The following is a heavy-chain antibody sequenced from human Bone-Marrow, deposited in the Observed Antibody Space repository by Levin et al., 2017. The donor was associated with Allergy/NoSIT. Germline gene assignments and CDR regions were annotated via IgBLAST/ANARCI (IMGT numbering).Heavy chain of an antibody. CDR2: ISKSSSTK. Sequence: PGGSLRLSCAASGFTFGNYNMNWVRQAPGKGLEWLSYISKSSSTKNYAYSLKGRFTVSRDNGKNTLYLQMNSLRDDDTAVYYCVREGVWWAPYYFDHWGQGARVTVSS. V-gene: IGHV3-48*02. D-gene: IGHD1-26*01. CDR3: VREGVWWAPYYFDH. CDR1: GFTFGNYN. J-gene: IGHJ4*02.